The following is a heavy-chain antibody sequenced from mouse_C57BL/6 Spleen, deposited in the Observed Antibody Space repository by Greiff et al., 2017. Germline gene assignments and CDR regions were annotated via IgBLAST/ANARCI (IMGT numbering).Heavy chain of an antibody. Sequence: EVKLVESGGGLVKPGGSLKLSCAASGFTFSSYAMSWVRQTPEKRLEWVATISDGGSYTYYPDNVKGRFTISRDNAKNNQYLQMSHLKSEDTAIDDAARDYGGTYYAMDYWGQGTSVTVSS. D-gene: IGHD1-1*01. CDR1: GFTFSSYA. CDR3: ARDYGGTYYAMDY. V-gene: IGHV5-4*03. J-gene: IGHJ4*01. CDR2: ISDGGSYT.